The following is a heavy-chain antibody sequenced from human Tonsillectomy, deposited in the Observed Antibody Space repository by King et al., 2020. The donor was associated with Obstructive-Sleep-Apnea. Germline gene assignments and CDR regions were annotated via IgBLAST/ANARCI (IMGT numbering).Heavy chain of an antibody. J-gene: IGHJ5*02. Sequence: VQLQQWGAGLLKPSETLSLTCAVSGGSFSGYYWTWVRQSPDKGLEWIGEINHSGSTNYNPSLKCRVTISVDTSKNQFSLNLNSVTAADTAVYYCARSDIVVVVSATKSSNWFDPWGQGTLVTVSS. CDR1: GGSFSGYY. CDR3: ARSDIVVVVSATKSSNWFDP. V-gene: IGHV4-34*01. D-gene: IGHD2-15*01. CDR2: INHSGST.